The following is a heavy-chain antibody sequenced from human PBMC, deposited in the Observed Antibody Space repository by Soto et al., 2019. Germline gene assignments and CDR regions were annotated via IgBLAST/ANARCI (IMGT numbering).Heavy chain of an antibody. CDR3: ARGGYYDFWSGSYYYYGMDV. D-gene: IGHD3-3*01. Sequence: GGSLILSCAASGFTFSSYDMHWVRQATGKGLEWVSAIGTAGDTYYPGSVKGRFTISRENAKNSLYLQMNSLRAGDTAVYYCARGGYYDFWSGSYYYYGMDVWGQGTTVTVS. V-gene: IGHV3-13*01. CDR2: IGTAGDT. J-gene: IGHJ6*02. CDR1: GFTFSSYD.